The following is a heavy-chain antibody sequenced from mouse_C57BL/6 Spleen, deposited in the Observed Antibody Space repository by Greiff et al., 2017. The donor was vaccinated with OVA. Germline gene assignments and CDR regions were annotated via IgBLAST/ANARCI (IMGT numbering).Heavy chain of an antibody. CDR1: GYTFTSYW. Sequence: VQLQQSGTVLARPGASVKMSCKTSGYTFTSYWMHWVQQRPGQGLEWIGAIYPGNSDTSYNQKFKGKAELTEVTSASTAYMELSSLTNKDSAVYYCTRWGNTPFDYWGQGTTLTVSS. J-gene: IGHJ2*01. CDR2: IYPGNSDT. V-gene: IGHV1-5*01. CDR3: TRWGNTPFDY. D-gene: IGHD2-1*01.